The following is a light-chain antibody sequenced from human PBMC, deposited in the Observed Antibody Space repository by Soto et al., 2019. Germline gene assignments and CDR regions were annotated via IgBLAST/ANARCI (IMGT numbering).Light chain of an antibody. J-gene: IGKJ4*01. CDR1: QGITNW. CDR2: AAS. Sequence: DIQMTQSPSSVSASVEDRVTITCRASQGITNWLAWYQQKPGKAPKLLIYAASGLPSGVPSRFSGSGSGTDFTLTISSLQPEDFATYYRQQANSFPLTFGGGTKVEIK. V-gene: IGKV1-12*01. CDR3: QQANSFPLT.